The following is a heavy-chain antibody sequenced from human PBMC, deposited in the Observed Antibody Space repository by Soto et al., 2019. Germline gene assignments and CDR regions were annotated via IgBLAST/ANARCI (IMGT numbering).Heavy chain of an antibody. CDR2: ISAYNGNT. CDR1: GYTFTSYG. Sequence: ASVKVSCKASGYTFTSYGISWVRQAPGQGLEWMGWISAYNGNTNYAQKLQGRVTMTTDTSTSTAYMELNSLRAEDTAVYYCASGGTNGWSLDYWGQGTPVTVSS. J-gene: IGHJ4*02. V-gene: IGHV1-18*01. D-gene: IGHD6-19*01. CDR3: ASGGTNGWSLDY.